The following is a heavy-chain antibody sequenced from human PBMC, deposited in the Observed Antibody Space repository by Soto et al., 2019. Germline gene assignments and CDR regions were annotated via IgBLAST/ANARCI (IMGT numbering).Heavy chain of an antibody. D-gene: IGHD6-13*01. CDR1: GFTFSSYG. J-gene: IGHJ4*02. CDR2: ISYDGSNK. V-gene: IGHV3-30*18. Sequence: GGSLRLSCAASGFTFSSYGMHWVRQAPGKGLEWVAVISYDGSNKYYADSVKGRFTISRDNSKNTLYLQMNSLRAEDTAVYYCAKGPQQLGLWYFDYWGQGTLVTVSS. CDR3: AKGPQQLGLWYFDY.